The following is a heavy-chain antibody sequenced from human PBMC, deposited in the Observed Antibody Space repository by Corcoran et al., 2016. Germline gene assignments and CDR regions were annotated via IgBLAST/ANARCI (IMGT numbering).Heavy chain of an antibody. V-gene: IGHV3-30*18. CDR2: ISYDGSNK. D-gene: IGHD5-18*01. CDR1: GFTFSSYG. CDR3: AKGGYSYGFCFDY. Sequence: QVQLVESGGGVVQPGRSLRLSCAASGFTFSSYGMHWVRQAPGKGLEWVAVISYDGSNKYYADSVKGRFTISRDNSKNTLYLQMNSLRAEDTAVYYCAKGGYSYGFCFDYWGQGTLVTVSS. J-gene: IGHJ4*02.